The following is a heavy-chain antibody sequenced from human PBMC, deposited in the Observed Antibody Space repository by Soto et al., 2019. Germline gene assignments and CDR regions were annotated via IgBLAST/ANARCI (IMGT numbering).Heavy chain of an antibody. D-gene: IGHD2-15*01. CDR3: ARDDVLCDGGRCYGVPLDV. Sequence: GASVKVSCKASGYTFTSYDINWVRQATGQGLEWMGWMNPNSGNTGYAQKFQGRFTISRDTSENTVHLQMDSLRAEDTAVYYCARDDVLCDGGRCYGVPLDVWGKGTTVTVSS. J-gene: IGHJ6*04. CDR1: GYTFTSYD. CDR2: MNPNSGNT. V-gene: IGHV1-8*01.